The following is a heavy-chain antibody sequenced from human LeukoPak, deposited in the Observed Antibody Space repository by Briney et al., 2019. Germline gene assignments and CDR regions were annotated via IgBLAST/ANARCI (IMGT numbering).Heavy chain of an antibody. CDR2: IYYSGST. CDR1: GGSISSSSYY. V-gene: IGHV4-39*07. D-gene: IGHD3-9*01. Sequence: SETLSLTCTVSGGSISSSSYYWGWIRQPPGKGLEWIGSIYYSGSTYYNPSLKSRVTISVDTSKNQFSLKLSSVTAADTAVYYCARDYDILTGYYVPMPFDYWGQGTLVTVSS. CDR3: ARDYDILTGYYVPMPFDY. J-gene: IGHJ4*02.